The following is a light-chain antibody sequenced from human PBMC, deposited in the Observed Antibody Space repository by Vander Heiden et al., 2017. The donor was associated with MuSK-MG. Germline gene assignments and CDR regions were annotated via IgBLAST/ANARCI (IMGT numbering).Light chain of an antibody. Sequence: DIQMTQSPSSLSASVGDRVTITCRASQRVSTYLNWYQQKPGKAPKLLIYAASSLQSGVPSRFSGSGSGTDFTLTISGLQFEDSATYYCQQTFSTPRTFCQGTKVEIK. J-gene: IGKJ1*01. CDR2: AAS. V-gene: IGKV1-39*01. CDR1: QRVSTY. CDR3: QQTFSTPRT.